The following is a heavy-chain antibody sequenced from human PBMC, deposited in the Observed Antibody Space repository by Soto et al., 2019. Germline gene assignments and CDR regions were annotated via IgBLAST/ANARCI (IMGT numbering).Heavy chain of an antibody. CDR1: GGSISSSSFH. D-gene: IGHD6-13*01. CDR3: ARRERAAGTDWWFDP. CDR2: IYYSGST. Sequence: QLQLQESGPGLVKPSETLSLTCTVSGGSISSSSFHWGWIRQPPGKGLEWIGSIYYSGSTYYSPSRKSRVTIPVDTSKNQVSMKLSSVTAADTAVYYCARRERAAGTDWWFDPWGQGTLVTVSS. J-gene: IGHJ5*02. V-gene: IGHV4-39*01.